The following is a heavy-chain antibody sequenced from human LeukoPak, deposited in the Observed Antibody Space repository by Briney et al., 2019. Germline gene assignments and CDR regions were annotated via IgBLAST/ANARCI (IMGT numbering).Heavy chain of an antibody. D-gene: IGHD2-15*01. CDR3: ARRYCSAGSCLDY. CDR2: ISPGDSDT. V-gene: IGHV5-51*01. CDR1: GYLFISYW. Sequence: GESLKISCKSSGYLFISYWIGWVRQMPGKGLEWMGIISPGDSDTRDSPSFQAQVTISADKSISTAYLQWSRLKASDTAVYYCARRYCSAGSCLDYWGQGTLVTVSS. J-gene: IGHJ4*02.